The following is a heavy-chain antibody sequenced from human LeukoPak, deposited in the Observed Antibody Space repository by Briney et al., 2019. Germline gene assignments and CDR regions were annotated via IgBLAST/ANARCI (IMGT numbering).Heavy chain of an antibody. V-gene: IGHV4-34*01. Sequence: SETLSLTCAVYGGSFSGYYWSWIRQPPGKGLEWIGEINHSGSTNYNPSLKSRVTISVDTSKNQFSLKLSSVTAADTAVYYCAREAVTDTYYYYMDVWGRGTTVTVSS. J-gene: IGHJ6*03. CDR3: AREAVTDTYYYYMDV. D-gene: IGHD6-19*01. CDR2: INHSGST. CDR1: GGSFSGYY.